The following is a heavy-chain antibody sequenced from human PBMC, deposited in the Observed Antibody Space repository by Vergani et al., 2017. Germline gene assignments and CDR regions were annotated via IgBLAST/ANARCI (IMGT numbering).Heavy chain of an antibody. CDR2: MDYNGRA. J-gene: IGHJ4*02. CDR3: VRRNNVVRETDYFDY. Sequence: QVQLQESGPGLVKPSGTLSLTCSVTGGSFFNSRYYWGWIRQPPGKGLEWIGSMDYNGRAYYTPSLRRRVAISIDTSKMQFSLSLSSVTAADTAVYYCVRRNNVVRETDYFDYWGQGILVTVSS. CDR1: GGSFFNSRYY. V-gene: IGHV4-39*07. D-gene: IGHD3-10*01.